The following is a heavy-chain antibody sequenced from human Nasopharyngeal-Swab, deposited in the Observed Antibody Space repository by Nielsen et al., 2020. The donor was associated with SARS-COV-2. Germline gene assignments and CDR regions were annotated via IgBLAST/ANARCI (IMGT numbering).Heavy chain of an antibody. V-gene: IGHV1-24*01. CDR3: ATGEPYVWGSYRYDY. D-gene: IGHD3-16*02. CDR2: FDPEDGET. Sequence: ASVTVSCKVSGYTLTELSMHWVRQAPGKGLEWMGGFDPEDGETIYAQKFQGRVTMTEDTSTDTAYMELSSLRSEDTAVYYCATGEPYVWGSYRYDYWGQGTLVTVSS. CDR1: GYTLTELS. J-gene: IGHJ4*02.